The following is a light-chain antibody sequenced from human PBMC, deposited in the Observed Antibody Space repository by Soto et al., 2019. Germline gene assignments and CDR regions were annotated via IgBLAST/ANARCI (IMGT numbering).Light chain of an antibody. J-gene: IGKJ5*01. Sequence: ERLLPQSPGTLSFSPVEISTLSCLASQIFSSTYLAWYQQKPGQAHRLLVYGAYSRATGIQDRFSGFGSGTDFTLTIRRMEPEDFEVYFCKKYGSSQINVGKGTRLAI. CDR2: GAY. CDR3: KKYGSSQIN. CDR1: QIFSSTY. V-gene: IGKV3-20*01.